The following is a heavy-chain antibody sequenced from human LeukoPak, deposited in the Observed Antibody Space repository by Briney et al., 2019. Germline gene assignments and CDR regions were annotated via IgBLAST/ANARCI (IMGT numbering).Heavy chain of an antibody. CDR2: INPNSGGT. CDR3: ARAAYCSGGSCSDWFDP. Sequence: ASVKVSCKASGYIFTANYMYWVRQAPGQRLEWMGWINPNSGGTNYAQKFQGRVTMTRDTSISTAYMELSRLRSDDTAVYYCARAAYCSGGSCSDWFDPWGQGTLVTVSS. V-gene: IGHV1-2*02. J-gene: IGHJ5*02. D-gene: IGHD2-15*01. CDR1: GYIFTANY.